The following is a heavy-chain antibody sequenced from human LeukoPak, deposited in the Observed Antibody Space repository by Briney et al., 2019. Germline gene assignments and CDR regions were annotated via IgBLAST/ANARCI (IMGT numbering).Heavy chain of an antibody. D-gene: IGHD3-3*01. CDR1: GSSLTYLS. J-gene: IGHJ4*02. CDR2: FHPEDGET. Sequence: ASVKVSCKVSGSSLTYLSIYWVRQAPGKGLEWMGGFHPEDGETSFAQKFQGRVTVTEDTSTDTAYMELSSLRSQDTAVYDCAAAGRYDFWFDHPYWGQGTLVTVSS. V-gene: IGHV1-24*01. CDR3: AAAGRYDFWFDHPY.